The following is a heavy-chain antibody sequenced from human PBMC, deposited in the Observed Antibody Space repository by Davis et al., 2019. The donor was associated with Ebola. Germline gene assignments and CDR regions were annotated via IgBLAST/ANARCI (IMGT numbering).Heavy chain of an antibody. CDR1: GFTLSSYA. J-gene: IGHJ4*02. Sequence: GGSLRLSCAASGFTLSSYAMSWVRQAPGKGLEWVSAISGSGGSTYYADSVKGRFTISRDNAKSMLYLQMTSLRAEDTAVYYCARARGVAVAGTVDYWGQGTLVTVSS. D-gene: IGHD6-19*01. CDR3: ARARGVAVAGTVDY. CDR2: ISGSGGST. V-gene: IGHV3-23*01.